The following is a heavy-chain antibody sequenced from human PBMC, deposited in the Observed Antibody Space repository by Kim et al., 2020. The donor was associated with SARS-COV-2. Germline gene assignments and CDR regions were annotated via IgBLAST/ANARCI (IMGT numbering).Heavy chain of an antibody. Sequence: SGSLCLTCAVYGVSFSGSYWSWIRQPPGKGLEWIGEINHSGSTKYNPSLTSRGTISVNTSKNQFSLLLSSVTAADTAVYYCARGLRFLEWLVIDYYYGMDVWGQGTTVTVSS. J-gene: IGHJ6*02. CDR2: INHSGST. D-gene: IGHD3-3*01. CDR3: ARGLRFLEWLVIDYYYGMDV. CDR1: GVSFSGSY. V-gene: IGHV4-34*01.